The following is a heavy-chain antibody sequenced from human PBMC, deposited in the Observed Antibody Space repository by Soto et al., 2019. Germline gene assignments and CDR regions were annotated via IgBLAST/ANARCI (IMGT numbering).Heavy chain of an antibody. D-gene: IGHD2-8*01. CDR2: ISYDGSNK. CDR3: AKDEVPYCTNGVCYSFDI. CDR1: GFTFSSYG. J-gene: IGHJ3*02. V-gene: IGHV3-30*18. Sequence: QVQLVESGGGVVQPGRSLRLSCAASGFTFSSYGMHWVRQAPGKGLEWVAVISYDGSNKYYADSVKGRFTISRDNSKNTLYLQMYSLRAEDTAVYYCAKDEVPYCTNGVCYSFDIWGQGTMVTVSS.